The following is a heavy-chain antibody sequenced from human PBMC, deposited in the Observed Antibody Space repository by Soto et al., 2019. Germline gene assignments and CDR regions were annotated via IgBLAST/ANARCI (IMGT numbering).Heavy chain of an antibody. D-gene: IGHD1-1*01. CDR1: GYTLTELS. V-gene: IGHV1-24*01. J-gene: IGHJ6*02. CDR2: FDPEDGET. Sequence: GASVKVSCKVSGYTLTELSMHWVRQAPGRGLEWMGGFDPEDGETIYAQKFQGRATMTEDTSTDTAYMELSSLRSEDTAVYYCATAENKRRTLRSDNWSRGYHYYFYGMDVWGQGTTVTVSS. CDR3: ATAENKRRTLRSDNWSRGYHYYFYGMDV.